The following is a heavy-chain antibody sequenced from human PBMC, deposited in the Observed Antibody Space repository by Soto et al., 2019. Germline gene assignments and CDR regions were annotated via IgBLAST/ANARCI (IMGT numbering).Heavy chain of an antibody. D-gene: IGHD3-22*01. V-gene: IGHV3-23*01. Sequence: PGGSLRLSCAASGFTFSSYAMSWVRQAPGKGLEWVSAISGSGGNTYYADSVRGRFTISRDNSKNTLYLQMNSLRAEDTALYYCAKGVTISGYSASGYWGQGTLVTVSS. CDR1: GFTFSSYA. CDR3: AKGVTISGYSASGY. J-gene: IGHJ4*02. CDR2: ISGSGGNT.